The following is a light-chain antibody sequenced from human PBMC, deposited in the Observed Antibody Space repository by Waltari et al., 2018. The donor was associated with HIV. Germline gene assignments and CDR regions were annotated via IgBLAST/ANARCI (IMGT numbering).Light chain of an antibody. Sequence: YVLTPPPPVSVAQGKTATITCVRDRIGPKSVQWYQQKSGQAPQLIIYYDSDRPSGMPERFSGSNSGSAATLTISRVEDGDEADYYCEVWDETRNRVVFGGGTKLFAL. V-gene: IGLV3-21*04. CDR2: YDS. J-gene: IGLJ2*01. CDR1: RIGPKS. CDR3: EVWDETRNRVV.